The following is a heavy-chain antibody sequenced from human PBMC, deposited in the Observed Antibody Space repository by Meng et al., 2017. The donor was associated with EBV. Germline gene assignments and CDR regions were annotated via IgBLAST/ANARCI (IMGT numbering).Heavy chain of an antibody. D-gene: IGHD3-10*01. CDR2: LIPMSDAP. J-gene: IGHJ4*02. Sequence: QGLLVESGAEVKKPGASVKVSCKTSGGTFRSDAVSWVRQAPGQGLEWMGGLIPMSDAPHYAQKFQGRVTMTADESTNTHYMDLSGLRFEDTAVYYCASESGRGFTPDYWGQGTLVTVSS. V-gene: IGHV1-69*01. CDR1: GGTFRSDA. CDR3: ASESGRGFTPDY.